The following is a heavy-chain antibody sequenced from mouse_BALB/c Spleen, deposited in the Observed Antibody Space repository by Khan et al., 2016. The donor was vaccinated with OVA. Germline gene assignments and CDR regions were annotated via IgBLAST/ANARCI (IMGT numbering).Heavy chain of an antibody. CDR3: DRTARIKY. CDR2: ISYSGST. D-gene: IGHD1-2*01. J-gene: IGHJ2*01. Sequence: EVQLKQSGPGLVKPSQSLSLTCTVTGYSITSGYGWNWIRQFPGNKLEWMGYISYSGSTNYNPSLKSRISITRDTSKNQFFLQLNSVTTEDTATYYCDRTARIKYWGQGTTLTVSS. V-gene: IGHV3-2*02. CDR1: GYSITSGYG.